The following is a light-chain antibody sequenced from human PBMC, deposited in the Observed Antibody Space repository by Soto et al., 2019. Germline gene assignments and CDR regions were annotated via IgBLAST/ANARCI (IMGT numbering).Light chain of an antibody. CDR2: DAS. CDR3: QQYNSYPWT. Sequence: DIQMTQSPSSPSASVKDRFTISFLASQGISSYLNWYQQKPGKAPKLLIYDASSLESGVPSRFSGSGSGTEFTLTITSLQPDDFATYYCQQYNSYPWTFGQGTMVDIK. J-gene: IGKJ1*01. V-gene: IGKV1-5*01. CDR1: QGISSY.